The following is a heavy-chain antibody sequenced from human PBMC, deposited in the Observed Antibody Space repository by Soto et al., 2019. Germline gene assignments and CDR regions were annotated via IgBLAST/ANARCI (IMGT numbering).Heavy chain of an antibody. J-gene: IGHJ5*01. CDR2: TYFRSKWYN. Sequence: QVQLLQSGPGLVKPSQTLSLTCDISGDSVSSNSAAWNWIRQSPSTGLEWLGRTYFRSKWYNDYGVSVKGRIIINTDTSKNQFSLLLNSVTPEDTAVYYCARDRFANTYFDFWGQGTQVTVSS. V-gene: IGHV6-1*01. CDR3: ARDRFANTYFDF. CDR1: GDSVSSNSAA. D-gene: IGHD2-21*01.